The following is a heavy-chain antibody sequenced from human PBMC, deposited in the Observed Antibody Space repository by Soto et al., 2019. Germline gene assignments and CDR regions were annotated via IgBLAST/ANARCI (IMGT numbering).Heavy chain of an antibody. J-gene: IGHJ4*02. Sequence: PSATLSLTCAVYGGSFSGYYWSWIRQPPGKGLEWIGEINHSGSTNYNPSLKSRVTISVDTSKNQFSLKLSSVTAADTAVYYCAKRMGYSSGWYNYWGQGTLVTVSS. V-gene: IGHV4-34*01. CDR2: INHSGST. D-gene: IGHD6-19*01. CDR3: AKRMGYSSGWYNY. CDR1: GGSFSGYY.